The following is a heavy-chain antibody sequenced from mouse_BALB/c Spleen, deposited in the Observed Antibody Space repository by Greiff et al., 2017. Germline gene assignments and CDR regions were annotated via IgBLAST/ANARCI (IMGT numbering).Heavy chain of an antibody. J-gene: IGHJ4*01. CDR2: IDPETGGT. D-gene: IGHD2-14*01. CDR1: GYTFTDYE. V-gene: IGHV1-15*01. Sequence: VKLMESGAELVRPGASVTLSCKASGYTFTDYEMHWVKQTPVHGLEWIGAIDPETGGTAYNQKFKGKATLTADKSSSTAYMELRSLTSEDSAVYYCTRRGNYRYDDGAMDYWGQGTSVTVSS. CDR3: TRRGNYRYDDGAMDY.